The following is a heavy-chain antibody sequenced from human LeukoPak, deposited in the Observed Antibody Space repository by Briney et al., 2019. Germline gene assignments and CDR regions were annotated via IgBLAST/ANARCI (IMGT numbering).Heavy chain of an antibody. CDR1: GFTFSNYW. D-gene: IGHD1-26*01. J-gene: IGHJ4*02. V-gene: IGHV3-7*01. Sequence: GGSLRLSCAASGFTFSNYWMSWVRQAPGKGLEWVANIKQDGSEKYYVDSVKGRFTVSRDNAQNSLYLQMNSVRGEDTAVYYCARDLGIDRFDCWGQGALVTVSS. CDR3: ARDLGIDRFDC. CDR2: IKQDGSEK.